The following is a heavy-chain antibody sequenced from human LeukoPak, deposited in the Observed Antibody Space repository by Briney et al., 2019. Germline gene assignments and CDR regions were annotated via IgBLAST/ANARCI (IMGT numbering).Heavy chain of an antibody. J-gene: IGHJ4*02. CDR1: GGSISNYF. CDR3: ASKRGYSYGLADY. V-gene: IGHV4-59*12. CDR2: IYYSGST. D-gene: IGHD5-18*01. Sequence: SETLSLTCTVSGGSISNYFWSWIRQPPGKGLEWIGSIYYSGSTYYNPSLKSRVTISVDTSKNQFSLKLSSVTAADTAVYYCASKRGYSYGLADYWGQGTLVTVSS.